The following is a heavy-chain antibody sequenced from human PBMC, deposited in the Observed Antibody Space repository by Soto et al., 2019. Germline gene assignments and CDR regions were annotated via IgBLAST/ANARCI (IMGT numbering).Heavy chain of an antibody. V-gene: IGHV3-9*01. CDR2: ISWNSGSI. D-gene: IGHD3-9*01. J-gene: IGHJ4*02. CDR1: GFTFDDYA. CDR3: ASGMGYDILTGYYPYFDY. Sequence: PGGSLRLSCAASGFTFDDYAMHWVRQAPGKGLEWVSGISWNSGSIGYADSVKGRFTISRDNAKKSLYLQMNSLRAEDTALYYCASGMGYDILTGYYPYFDYWGQGTLDTVSS.